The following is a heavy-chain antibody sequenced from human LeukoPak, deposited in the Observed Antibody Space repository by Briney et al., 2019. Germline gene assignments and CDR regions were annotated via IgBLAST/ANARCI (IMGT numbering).Heavy chain of an antibody. J-gene: IGHJ6*03. CDR3: IMTPSYCSSSSCYPPYYFYMDV. CDR2: IRSKAYGGTA. D-gene: IGHD2-2*01. CDR1: GFTFGDYA. Sequence: PPGGSLRLSCTTSGFTFGDYAMSWVRQAPGKGLEWVGFIRSKAYGGTAEYAASVKGRLTISRDDSKSIAYLHMNSLKTEDTAVYYCIMTPSYCSSSSCYPPYYFYMDVWGQGTTVTVSS. V-gene: IGHV3-49*04.